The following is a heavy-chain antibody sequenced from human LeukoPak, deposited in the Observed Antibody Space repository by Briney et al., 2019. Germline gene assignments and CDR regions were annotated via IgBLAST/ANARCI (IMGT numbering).Heavy chain of an antibody. Sequence: GGSLRLSCAASGFTFSNHWMTWVRQAPGKGLEWVANIKQHGGETYYVDSVKGRFTISRDNAKNSLSLQMNSLRADDTAVYYCAKIERWLVHGFDLWGRGTLVTVSS. J-gene: IGHJ2*01. D-gene: IGHD6-19*01. V-gene: IGHV3-7*01. CDR2: IKQHGGET. CDR1: GFTFSNHW. CDR3: AKIERWLVHGFDL.